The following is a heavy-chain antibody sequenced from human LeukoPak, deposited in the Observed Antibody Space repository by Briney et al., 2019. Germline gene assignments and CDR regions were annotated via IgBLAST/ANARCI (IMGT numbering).Heavy chain of an antibody. J-gene: IGHJ4*02. Sequence: GGSLRLSCAASGFTFSSYWIHWVRQAPGKGLVWVSRVNIDGSITNYADSVKGRFTISRDNAKNTLYLQMNDLRAEDTAVYYCARAGSFRFDYWGQGTLVTVSS. CDR2: VNIDGSIT. V-gene: IGHV3-74*01. D-gene: IGHD3-10*01. CDR3: ARAGSFRFDY. CDR1: GFTFSSYW.